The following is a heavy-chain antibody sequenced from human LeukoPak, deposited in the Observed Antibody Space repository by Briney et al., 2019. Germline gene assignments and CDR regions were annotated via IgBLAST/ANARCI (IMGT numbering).Heavy chain of an antibody. Sequence: PGRSLRLSCAASGFTFSSYAMHWVRQAPGKGLEWVAVISYDGSNKYYADSVKGRFTISRDNSKNTLYLQMNSLRAEDTAGYYCAREPDYSNPPFDYWGQGTLVTVSS. V-gene: IGHV3-30-3*01. D-gene: IGHD4-11*01. CDR2: ISYDGSNK. CDR3: AREPDYSNPPFDY. J-gene: IGHJ4*02. CDR1: GFTFSSYA.